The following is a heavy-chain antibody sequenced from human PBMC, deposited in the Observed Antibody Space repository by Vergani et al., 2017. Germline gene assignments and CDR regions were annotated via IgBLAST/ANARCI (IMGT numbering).Heavy chain of an antibody. CDR2: IYYSGST. Sequence: VQLQESGPGLVKPSETLSLICTVPGGPVSSGSYYWSWIRQPPGKGLEWIGYIYYSGSTNYNPSLKNRVTITVDTTKNPFSQKLSSVTAADTAVYYCARDSRDYPDAFDIWGQGTMVTVSS. V-gene: IGHV4-61*01. CDR1: GGPVSSGSYY. CDR3: ARDSRDYPDAFDI. D-gene: IGHD4-11*01. J-gene: IGHJ3*02.